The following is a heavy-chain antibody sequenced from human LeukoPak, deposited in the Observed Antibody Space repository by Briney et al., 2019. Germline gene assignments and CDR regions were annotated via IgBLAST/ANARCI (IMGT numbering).Heavy chain of an antibody. CDR3: ARDTSKYSGYDLFFDY. CDR1: GFTFSSYG. D-gene: IGHD5-12*01. J-gene: IGHJ4*02. Sequence: GGSLRLSCAASGFTFSSYGMSWVRQAPGKGLEWVANIKQDGSEKYYVDSVKGRFTISRGNAKNSLYLQMNSLRAEDTAVYYCARDTSKYSGYDLFFDYWGQGTLVTVSS. V-gene: IGHV3-7*01. CDR2: IKQDGSEK.